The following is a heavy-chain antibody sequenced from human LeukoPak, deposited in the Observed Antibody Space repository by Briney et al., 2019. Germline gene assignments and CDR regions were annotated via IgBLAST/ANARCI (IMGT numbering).Heavy chain of an antibody. CDR1: GVSISSSSYY. J-gene: IGHJ3*01. CDR3: ASLLISAGSDAFDF. CDR2: IYYSGST. D-gene: IGHD4/OR15-4a*01. V-gene: IGHV4-39*02. Sequence: SETLSRTCTVSGVSISSSSYYWGWIRQPPGKGLEWIGNIYYSGSTYYNPSLKSRVTISVDTSKNHFSLELSSVTAADTALNYCASLLISAGSDAFDFWGQGTMVTVSS.